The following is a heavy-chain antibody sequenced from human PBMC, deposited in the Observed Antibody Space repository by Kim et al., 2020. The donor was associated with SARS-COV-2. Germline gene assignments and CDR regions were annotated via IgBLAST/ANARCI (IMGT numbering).Heavy chain of an antibody. V-gene: IGHV1-2*02. D-gene: IGHD3-3*01. J-gene: IGHJ4*02. CDR3: AREVVWSGYSHPDY. CDR1: GYTFTGYY. CDR2: INPNSGGT. Sequence: ASVKVSCKASGYTFTGYYMHWVRQAPGQGLEWMGWINPNSGGTNYAQKFQGRVTMTRDTSISTAYMELSRLRSDDTAVYYCAREVVWSGYSHPDYWGQGTLVTVSS.